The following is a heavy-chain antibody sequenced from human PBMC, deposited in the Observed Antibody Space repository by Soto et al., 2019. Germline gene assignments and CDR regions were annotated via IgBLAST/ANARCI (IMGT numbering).Heavy chain of an antibody. D-gene: IGHD6-19*01. J-gene: IGHJ4*02. CDR2: ITASGGST. V-gene: IGHV3-23*01. Sequence: SLRLSCAASGFTFSSYTMTWVRQAPGKGLEWVSAITASGGSTYYADSVKGRFTISRDNSKNTIYLQMNNLRAEDTALYYCAKIRGIAVDFFDYWGQGTLVTVSS. CDR1: GFTFSSYT. CDR3: AKIRGIAVDFFDY.